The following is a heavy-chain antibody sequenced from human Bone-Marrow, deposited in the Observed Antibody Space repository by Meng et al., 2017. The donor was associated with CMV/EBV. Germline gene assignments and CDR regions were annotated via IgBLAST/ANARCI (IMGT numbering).Heavy chain of an antibody. V-gene: IGHV3-23*03. CDR1: GFSFSNYA. Sequence: GESLKISCAASGFSFSNYAMSWVRQAPGKGLEWVSVIYSGGSSTYYADSVKGRFTISRDNSKNTLYLQMNSLRAEDTAVYYCACNSGDCWGQGTLVTVSS. CDR3: ACNSGDC. D-gene: IGHD3-10*01. J-gene: IGHJ4*02. CDR2: IYSGGSST.